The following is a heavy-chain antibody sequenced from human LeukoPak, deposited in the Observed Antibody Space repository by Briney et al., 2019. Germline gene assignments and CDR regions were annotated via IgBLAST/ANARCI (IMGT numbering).Heavy chain of an antibody. D-gene: IGHD1-26*01. V-gene: IGHV3-23*01. J-gene: IGHJ4*02. CDR1: GFVFSSYA. CDR2: ISGSGST. Sequence: GRSLRLSCAASGFVFSSYAMSWVRQAPGKGLEWVSSISGSGSTYYAESVKGRFTISKDDSRNTLYLQVSSLRAEDTAVYFCAKKGTGSYSQFEYWGQGTLVTVSS. CDR3: AKKGTGSYSQFEY.